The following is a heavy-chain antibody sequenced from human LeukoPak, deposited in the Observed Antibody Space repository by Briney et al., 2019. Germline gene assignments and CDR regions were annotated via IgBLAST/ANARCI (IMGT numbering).Heavy chain of an antibody. J-gene: IGHJ4*02. CDR2: IYYSGST. Sequence: SETLSLTCTVSGGSISSSNYYWGWIRQPPGKGLEWIGSIYYSGSTYYNPSLKSRVTISVDTSKNQFSLKLSSVTAADTAVYYCARRSRFRYSGSFYFDYWGRGTLVTVSS. V-gene: IGHV4-39*01. D-gene: IGHD1-26*01. CDR3: ARRSRFRYSGSFYFDY. CDR1: GGSISSSNYY.